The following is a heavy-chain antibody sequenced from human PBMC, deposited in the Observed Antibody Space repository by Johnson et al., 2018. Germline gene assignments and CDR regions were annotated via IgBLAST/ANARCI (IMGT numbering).Heavy chain of an antibody. CDR2: ISSSSSYI. J-gene: IGHJ3*02. CDR3: AKERPDMIGAFDI. Sequence: VQLVQSGGGLVKPGGSLRLSCAASGFTFSSYSMNWVRPAPGKGLEWVSSISSSSSYIYYEDSVKGRFTITRDNSKNTLYLQMNSLRAEDTAVYYCAKERPDMIGAFDIWGQGTMVTVSS. D-gene: IGHD3-16*01. CDR1: GFTFSSYS. V-gene: IGHV3-21*01.